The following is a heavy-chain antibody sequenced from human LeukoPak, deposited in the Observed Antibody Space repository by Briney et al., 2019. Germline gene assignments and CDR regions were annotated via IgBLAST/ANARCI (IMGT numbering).Heavy chain of an antibody. J-gene: IGHJ4*02. CDR3: AKDRGSWYYFDY. CDR1: GFTFSSYA. Sequence: GGSLRLSCAASGFTFSSYAMSSVRQAPGKGLEWVSAISGSGGSTYYADSVKGRFTISRDNSKNTLYLQMNSLRAEDTAVYYCAKDRGSWYYFDYWGQGTLVTVSS. CDR2: ISGSGGST. V-gene: IGHV3-23*01. D-gene: IGHD6-13*01.